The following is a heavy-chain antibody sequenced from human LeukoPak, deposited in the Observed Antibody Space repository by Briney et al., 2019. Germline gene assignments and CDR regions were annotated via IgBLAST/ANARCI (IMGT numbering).Heavy chain of an antibody. CDR3: AREQGRGSTWYPEYFQP. J-gene: IGHJ1*01. Sequence: GGSLRLSCGGSGFTFSSYSMNWVRQAPGKGLEWVSYISRPGNTVYYADSVRGRFAISRDNAKNSLYLQMSSLRDEDTAVYYCAREQGRGSTWYPEYFQPWGQGTLVIVSS. CDR2: ISRPGNTV. D-gene: IGHD6-13*01. CDR1: GFTFSSYS. V-gene: IGHV3-48*02.